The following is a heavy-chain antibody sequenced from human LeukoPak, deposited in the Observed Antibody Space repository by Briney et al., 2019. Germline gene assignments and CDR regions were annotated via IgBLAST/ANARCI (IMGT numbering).Heavy chain of an antibody. CDR3: ARDLIYGSGYDYGIYY. Sequence: GGSLRLSCAASGFTFSSYGLHWVRQAPGKGLEWVSSISSSSSYIYYADSVKGRFTISRDNAKNSLYLQMNSLRAEDTAVYYCARDLIYGSGYDYGIYYWGQGTLVTVSS. D-gene: IGHD5-12*01. V-gene: IGHV3-21*01. CDR2: ISSSSSYI. CDR1: GFTFSSYG. J-gene: IGHJ4*02.